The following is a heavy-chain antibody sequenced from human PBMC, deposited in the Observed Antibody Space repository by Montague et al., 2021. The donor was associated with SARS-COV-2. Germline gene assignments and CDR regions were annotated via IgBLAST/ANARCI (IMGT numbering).Heavy chain of an antibody. J-gene: IGHJ4*02. Sequence: SETLSLTSGLYGGSFSGYYWSWIRQPPGKGLQWIGGINHSGSTNYNSSLNSRGTISLDTSKNQFSLKLTSVSAADTAVYYCARGLGRPGTIFGVALYWGQGTLVTVSS. V-gene: IGHV4-34*01. D-gene: IGHD3-3*01. CDR1: GGSFSGYY. CDR2: INHSGST. CDR3: ARGLGRPGTIFGVALY.